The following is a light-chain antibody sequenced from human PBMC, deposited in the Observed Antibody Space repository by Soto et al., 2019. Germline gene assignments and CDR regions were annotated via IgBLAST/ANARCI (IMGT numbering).Light chain of an antibody. V-gene: IGKV1-9*01. J-gene: IGKJ2*01. CDR1: QGISSY. CDR3: QQLNSYPYT. Sequence: DIQLTQSPSFLSASVGDRVTITCRASQGISSYLAWYQQKPGKAPKLLIYAASTLQSGVPAGFSGSGSGTEFTLTISSLQAEDFATYYCQQLNSYPYTFGQGTKLEIK. CDR2: AAS.